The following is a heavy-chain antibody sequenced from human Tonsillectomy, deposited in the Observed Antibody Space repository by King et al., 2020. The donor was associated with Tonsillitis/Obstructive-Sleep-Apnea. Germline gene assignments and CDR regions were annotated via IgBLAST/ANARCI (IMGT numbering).Heavy chain of an antibody. V-gene: IGHV4-59*08. CDR1: GGSISSYY. CDR2: IYYSGST. Sequence: QMQLQESGPGLVKPSETLSLTCTVSGGSISSYYWSWIRQPPGKGLEWIGYIYYSGSTNYNPSLKSRVTITVDTSKNQFSLKLSSVTAADTAVYYCARRWVHLERRIDYMDVWGKGTTVTVSS. CDR3: ARRWVHLERRIDYMDV. D-gene: IGHD1-1*01. J-gene: IGHJ6*03.